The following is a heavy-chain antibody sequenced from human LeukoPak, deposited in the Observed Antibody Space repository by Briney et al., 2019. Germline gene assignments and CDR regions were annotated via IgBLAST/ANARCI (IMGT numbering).Heavy chain of an antibody. CDR2: IKRDGSEK. V-gene: IGHV3-7*01. J-gene: IGHJ3*01. CDR1: GFTFTDYR. CDR3: ARDPYDRGGYGAFDL. D-gene: IGHD3-22*01. Sequence: PGGSLRLSFAASGFTFTDYRMSWVPQAPRKGLEWVANIKRDGSEKYYVDSVRGRFTISRDNAKNSLYLQMSSLRAEDTATYYCARDPYDRGGYGAFDLWGLGTAITVSS.